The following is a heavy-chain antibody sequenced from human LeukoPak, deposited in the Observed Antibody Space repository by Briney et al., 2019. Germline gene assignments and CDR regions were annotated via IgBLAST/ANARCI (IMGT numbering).Heavy chain of an antibody. V-gene: IGHV1-69*04. D-gene: IGHD6-13*01. CDR1: GGTFSSYA. J-gene: IGHJ4*02. CDR2: IIPILGIA. Sequence: ASVKVSCKASGGTFSSYAISWVRQSPGQGLEWMGRIIPILGIANYAQKFQGRVTITADKSTSTAYMELSSLRSEDTAVYYCASGEQQLGFDYWGQGTLVTVSS. CDR3: ASGEQQLGFDY.